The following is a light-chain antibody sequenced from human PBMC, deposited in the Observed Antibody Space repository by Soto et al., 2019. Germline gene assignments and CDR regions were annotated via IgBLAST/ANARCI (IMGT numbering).Light chain of an antibody. CDR3: QSYDSSLSGFYV. CDR2: ANS. CDR1: SSNIGAGYD. Sequence: QSVLTQPPSVSGAPGQRVTISCTGSSSNIGAGYDVHWYQQLPGRAPKLLIYANSNRPSGVPDRFSGSRSGTSASLAITGLQAEDEACYFCQSYDSSLSGFYVFGTGTKVTVL. V-gene: IGLV1-40*01. J-gene: IGLJ1*01.